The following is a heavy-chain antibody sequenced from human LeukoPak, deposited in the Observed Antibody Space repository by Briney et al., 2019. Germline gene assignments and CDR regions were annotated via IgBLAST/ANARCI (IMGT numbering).Heavy chain of an antibody. V-gene: IGHV3-23*01. J-gene: IGHJ6*02. CDR3: AKDHTPLGSGSYSTRYYGMDV. D-gene: IGHD3-10*01. CDR1: GFTFSSYA. CDR2: ISGSGGST. Sequence: GGSLRLSCAASGFTFSSYAMSWVRQAPGKGLEWVSAISGSGGSTYYADSVKGRFTISRDNSKTTLYLQMNSLRAEDTAVYFCAKDHTPLGSGSYSTRYYGMDVWGQGTTVIVSS.